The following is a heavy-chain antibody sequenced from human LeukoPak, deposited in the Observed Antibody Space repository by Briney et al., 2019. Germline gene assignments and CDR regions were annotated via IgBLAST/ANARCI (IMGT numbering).Heavy chain of an antibody. CDR3: ARSDTPKYSSSMDV. Sequence: GGSLRLSCAASGFTFSSYDMRWVRQATGKGLEWVSAIGTAGDTYYPGSVKGRFTISRENAKNSLYLQMNSLRAGDTAVYYCARSDTPKYSSSMDVWGQGTTVTVSS. CDR2: IGTAGDT. V-gene: IGHV3-13*01. J-gene: IGHJ6*02. D-gene: IGHD6-13*01. CDR1: GFTFSSYD.